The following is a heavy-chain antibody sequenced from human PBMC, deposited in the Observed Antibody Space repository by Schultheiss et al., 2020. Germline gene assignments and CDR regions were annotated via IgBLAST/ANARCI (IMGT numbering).Heavy chain of an antibody. CDR2: ISGSVGST. J-gene: IGHJ4*02. V-gene: IGHV3-23*01. Sequence: GGSLRLSCAASGFTFSSYAMSWVRQAPGKGLEWVSAISGSVGSTYYADSVKGRFTISRDNSKNTLYLQMNSLRAEDTAVYYCAKLYYYDSSGLYYFDYWGQGTLVTVSS. CDR3: AKLYYYDSSGLYYFDY. CDR1: GFTFSSYA. D-gene: IGHD3-22*01.